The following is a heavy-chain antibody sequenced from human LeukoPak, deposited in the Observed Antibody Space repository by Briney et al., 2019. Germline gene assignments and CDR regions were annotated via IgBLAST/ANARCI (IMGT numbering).Heavy chain of an antibody. CDR2: VYYTATT. D-gene: IGHD6-13*01. CDR3: ARDPVAGTGTDT. CDR1: GDSITNINYY. Sequence: PSETLSLTCSVSGDSITNINYYWGWIRQPPGKGLEWIATVYYTATTYSNPSLKSRVTISVDSSKNEVSLKVTSVTAADTAVCYCARDPVAGTGTDTWGQGTLVTVSS. J-gene: IGHJ5*02. V-gene: IGHV4-39*07.